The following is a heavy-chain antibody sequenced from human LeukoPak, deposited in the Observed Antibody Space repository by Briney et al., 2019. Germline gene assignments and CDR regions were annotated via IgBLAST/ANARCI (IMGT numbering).Heavy chain of an antibody. CDR3: ANRRDGYNYNY. D-gene: IGHD5-24*01. CDR2: INHSGST. J-gene: IGHJ4*02. V-gene: IGHV4-34*01. CDR1: GGSFSGYY. Sequence: PSETLSLTCAVYGGSFSGYYWSWIRQPPGKGLEWIGEINHSGSTNYNPSLKSRVTISVDTSKNQFPLKLSSVTAADTAVYYCANRRDGYNYNYWGQGTLVTVSS.